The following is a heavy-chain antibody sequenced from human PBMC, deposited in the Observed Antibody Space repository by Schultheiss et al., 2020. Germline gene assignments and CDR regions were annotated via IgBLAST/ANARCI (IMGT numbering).Heavy chain of an antibody. Sequence: ASVKVSCKASGYTFTSYDINWVRQATGQGLEWMGWMNPNSGNTGYAQKFQGRVTMTRDTSISTAYMELSRLRSDDTAVYYCARVKAGYSSGWFDYWGQGTLVTVSS. CDR2: MNPNSGNT. CDR1: GYTFTSYD. D-gene: IGHD6-19*01. V-gene: IGHV1-8*01. J-gene: IGHJ4*02. CDR3: ARVKAGYSSGWFDY.